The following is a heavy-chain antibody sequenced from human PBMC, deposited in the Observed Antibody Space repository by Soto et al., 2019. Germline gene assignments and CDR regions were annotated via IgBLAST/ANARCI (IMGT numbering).Heavy chain of an antibody. CDR1: GCPISSGYY. V-gene: IGHV4-38-2*01. CDR2: IHHSGST. J-gene: IGHJ4*02. CDR3: ARSSGYVPGGY. D-gene: IGHD5-12*01. Sequence: SETLSLTCAVSGCPISSGYYWGWIRQPPGKGEEWIGIIHHSGSTYYNPSLRRRITISVDTSKNQFSLKMPSVTAADTAGYYCARSSGYVPGGYWGQGILVTVSS.